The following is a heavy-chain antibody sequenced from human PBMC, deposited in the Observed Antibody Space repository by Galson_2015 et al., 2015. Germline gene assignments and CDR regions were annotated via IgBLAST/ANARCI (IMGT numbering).Heavy chain of an antibody. CDR2: ITGSGGTT. J-gene: IGHJ4*02. CDR1: GFTSGRYA. Sequence: SLRLSCAASGFTSGRYAMTWVRQAPGKGLECVSGITGSGGTTYYADSVKGRFTISRDNSKNTLYLQMNSLRAEDTAIYYCARPSDSSGYYELPLDYWGQGTLVTVSS. V-gene: IGHV3-23*01. D-gene: IGHD3-22*01. CDR3: ARPSDSSGYYELPLDY.